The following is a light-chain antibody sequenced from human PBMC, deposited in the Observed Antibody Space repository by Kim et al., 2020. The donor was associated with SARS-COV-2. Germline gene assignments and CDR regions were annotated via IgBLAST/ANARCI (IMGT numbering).Light chain of an antibody. CDR2: GNS. CDR1: SFKIGAGYD. J-gene: IGLJ1*01. V-gene: IGLV1-40*01. Sequence: VTIPCTGSSFKIGAGYDVHWYQQLPGTAPKLLIYGNSNRPSGVPDRFSGSKSGTSASLAITGLQAEDEADYYCQSYDSSLSGSGVFGTGTKVTVL. CDR3: QSYDSSLSGSGV.